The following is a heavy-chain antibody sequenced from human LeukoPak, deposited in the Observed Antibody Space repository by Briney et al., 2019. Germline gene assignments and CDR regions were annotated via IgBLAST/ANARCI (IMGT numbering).Heavy chain of an antibody. J-gene: IGHJ6*02. CDR3: ARWQQLADYYYYYGMDV. V-gene: IGHV1-18*01. CDR1: GYTFTSYG. CDR2: ISAYNGNT. Sequence: ASVKVSCKASGYTFTSYGISWVRQAPGQGLEWMGWISAYNGNTNYAQKLQGRVTMTRDTSISTAYMELSRLRSDDTAVYYCARWQQLADYYYYYGMDVWGQGTTVTVSS. D-gene: IGHD6-13*01.